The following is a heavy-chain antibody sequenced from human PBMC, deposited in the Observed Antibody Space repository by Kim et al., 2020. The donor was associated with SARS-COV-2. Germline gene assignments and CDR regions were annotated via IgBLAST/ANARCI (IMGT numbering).Heavy chain of an antibody. CDR2: ISYSGNS. Sequence: SETLSLTCSVSGGSIRSGGKFWTWIRQHPAKGLEWSGYISYSGNSHYSPSLRSRVSISLQTSENQFSLELTSVTAADTAVDDCARVQPLDYWGQGIL. V-gene: IGHV4-31*03. CDR3: ARVQPLDY. CDR1: GGSIRSGGKF. J-gene: IGHJ4*02. D-gene: IGHD2-2*01.